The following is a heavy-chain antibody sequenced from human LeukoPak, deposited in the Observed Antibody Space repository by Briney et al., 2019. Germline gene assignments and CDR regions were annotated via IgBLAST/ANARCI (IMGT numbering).Heavy chain of an antibody. CDR2: ISSSSSYI. V-gene: IGHV3-21*04. D-gene: IGHD6-19*01. CDR3: VKDERYSSGWYLGLFGY. CDR1: GFTFSSYS. J-gene: IGHJ4*02. Sequence: PGGSLRLSCAASGFTFSSYSMNWVRQAPGKGLEWVSSISSSSSYIYYADSVKGRFTISRDNAKNSLYLQMNSLRAEDTAVYYCVKDERYSSGWYLGLFGYWGQGTLVTVSS.